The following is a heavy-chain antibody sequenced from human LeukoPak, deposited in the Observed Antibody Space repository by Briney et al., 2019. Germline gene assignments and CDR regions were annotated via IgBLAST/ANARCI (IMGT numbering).Heavy chain of an antibody. J-gene: IGHJ3*02. CDR2: ISSSSSYI. CDR3: ARPVYDFWSADDAFDI. Sequence: GGSLRLSCAASGFTFSSYSMNWVRQAPGKGLEWVSSISSSSSYIYYADSAKGRFTISRDYAKNSLYLQMNSLRAEDTAVYYCARPVYDFWSADDAFDIWGQGTMVTVSS. CDR1: GFTFSSYS. D-gene: IGHD3-3*01. V-gene: IGHV3-21*01.